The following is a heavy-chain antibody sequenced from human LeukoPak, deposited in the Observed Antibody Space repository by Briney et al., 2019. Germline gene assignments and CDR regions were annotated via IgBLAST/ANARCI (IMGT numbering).Heavy chain of an antibody. CDR2: IYHSGST. V-gene: IGHV4-59*01. CDR1: GGSISTYY. J-gene: IGHJ4*02. D-gene: IGHD5-12*01. Sequence: SEALSLTCTLSGGSISTYYWSWIRQPPGKGLEWIGYIYHSGSTNYNPSLKSRVTISVDTSKNQFSLKLNSVTAADTAVYYCARGGGYASPIGYWGQGALVTVSS. CDR3: ARGGGYASPIGY.